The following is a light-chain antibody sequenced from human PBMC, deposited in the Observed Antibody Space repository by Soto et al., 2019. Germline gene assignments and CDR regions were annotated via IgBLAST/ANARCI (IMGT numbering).Light chain of an antibody. Sequence: EIQMTQSPSSLSASVGDRVTITCRASQGMSNYLAWYQQKPGKVPKLLIYAASTLQSGVPSRFSGSGSGTDFTLTISSLQPEDVATYYCQKYNSAPLTFGPGTKVEIK. CDR1: QGMSNY. V-gene: IGKV1-27*01. CDR2: AAS. J-gene: IGKJ3*01. CDR3: QKYNSAPLT.